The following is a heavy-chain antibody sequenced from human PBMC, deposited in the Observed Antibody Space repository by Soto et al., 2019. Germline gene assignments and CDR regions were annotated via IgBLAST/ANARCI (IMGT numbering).Heavy chain of an antibody. J-gene: IGHJ4*02. CDR1: GYSFSTHW. Sequence: ESLKISCKGSGYSFSTHWVGWVRQMPGKGLEWMGIIYPGDSDARYSPSFKGQVTISVDESTTTAFLQWSSLKASDTAMYFCARSQFDYVWGTSGYFDSWGQGTLVTGSS. CDR3: ARSQFDYVWGTSGYFDS. V-gene: IGHV5-51*01. D-gene: IGHD3-16*01. CDR2: IYPGDSDA.